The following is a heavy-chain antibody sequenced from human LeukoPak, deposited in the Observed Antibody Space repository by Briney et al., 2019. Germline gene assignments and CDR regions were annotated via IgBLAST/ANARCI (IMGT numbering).Heavy chain of an antibody. D-gene: IGHD2-2*01. CDR2: IYYSGST. V-gene: IGHV4-31*03. CDR1: GGSISSGGYY. CDR3: ARLNNIVVVPAAMAWFDP. J-gene: IGHJ5*02. Sequence: PSETLSPTCTVSGGSISSGGYYWSWIRQHPGKGLEWIGYIYYSGSTYYNPSLKSRVTISVDTSKNQFSLKLSSVTAADTAVYYYARLNNIVVVPAAMAWFDPWGQGTLVTVSS.